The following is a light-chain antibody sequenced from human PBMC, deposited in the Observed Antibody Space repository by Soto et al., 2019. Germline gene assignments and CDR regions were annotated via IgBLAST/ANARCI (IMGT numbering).Light chain of an antibody. CDR2: AAS. CDR1: QSITTF. J-gene: IGKJ2*01. V-gene: IGKV1-39*01. Sequence: DIQMTQSPPSLSASVGDRVTITCRASQSITTFLNWNKQTPGEAPQLLIFAASSLQTGVSSRFSGSGSGTEFTLTISSLLREDYATYFFQQSSTTPYTFGPGTKLQVK. CDR3: QQSSTTPYT.